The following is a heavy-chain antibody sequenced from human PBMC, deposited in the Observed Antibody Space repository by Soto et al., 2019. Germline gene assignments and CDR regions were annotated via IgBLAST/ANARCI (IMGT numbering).Heavy chain of an antibody. J-gene: IGHJ5*02. V-gene: IGHV3-23*01. Sequence: EVQLLESGGGLVQPGGSLRLSCAASGFTFSSYAMSWVRQAPGKGLEWVSAISGSGGSTYYADSVKGRFTISRDNSKNTRYLQMNSLRAEDTAVYYCAAKAPVVVAANNWFDPWGQGTLVTVSS. CDR1: GFTFSSYA. D-gene: IGHD2-15*01. CDR3: AAKAPVVVAANNWFDP. CDR2: ISGSGGST.